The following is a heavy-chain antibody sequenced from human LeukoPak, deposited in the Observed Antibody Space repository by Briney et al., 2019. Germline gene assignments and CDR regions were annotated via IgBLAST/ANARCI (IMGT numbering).Heavy chain of an antibody. J-gene: IGHJ6*02. CDR2: IYYSGST. CDR3: ARLGPQGYYGMDV. CDR1: GGSISSGGYY. Sequence: SETLSLTCTVSGGSISSGGYYWSWIRQHPGRGLEWIGYIYYSGSTNYNPSLKSRVTISVDTSKNQFSLKLSSVTAADTAVYYCARLGPQGYYGMDVWGQGTTVTVSS. D-gene: IGHD3-16*01. V-gene: IGHV4-61*08.